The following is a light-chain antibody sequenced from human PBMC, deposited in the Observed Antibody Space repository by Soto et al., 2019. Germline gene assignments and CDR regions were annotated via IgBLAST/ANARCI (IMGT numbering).Light chain of an antibody. CDR3: HQYGSSPWT. V-gene: IGKV3-20*01. CDR2: GAS. CDR1: QSVTRSS. J-gene: IGKJ1*01. Sequence: EIVLTQSPGTLSLSPGERATLSCRASQSVTRSSLAWYQQKPGQAPRPLIYGASSRATGIPDRFSGSGSGTHFTLDVSRLEPEDFAMYYCHQYGSSPWTFGQGTKVEIK.